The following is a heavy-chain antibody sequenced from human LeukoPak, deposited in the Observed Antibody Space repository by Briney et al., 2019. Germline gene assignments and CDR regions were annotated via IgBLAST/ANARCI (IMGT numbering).Heavy chain of an antibody. V-gene: IGHV4-59*01. D-gene: IGHD5-12*01. Sequence: SETLSLTCTVSGGSISSYYWSWIRQPPGKGLEWIGYIYYSGSTNYNPSPKSRVSISVDTSKNQFSLKLRPVTAADTAVYYCARERLRGYDKGFDYWGQGTLVTVSS. CDR1: GGSISSYY. CDR2: IYYSGST. CDR3: ARERLRGYDKGFDY. J-gene: IGHJ4*02.